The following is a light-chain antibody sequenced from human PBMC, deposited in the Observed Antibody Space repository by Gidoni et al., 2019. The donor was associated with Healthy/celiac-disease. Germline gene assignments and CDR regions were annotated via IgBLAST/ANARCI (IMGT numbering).Light chain of an antibody. Sequence: EFVLTQSPATLSSSSWERATISCRASQSVSSYLAWYQQKPGQAPRLLIYDASNRATGIPARFSGSGSGTDFTLTISSLEPEVVAVYYCQERSNWPPTFGQGTKLEIK. J-gene: IGKJ2*01. CDR2: DAS. CDR1: QSVSSY. V-gene: IGKV3-11*01. CDR3: QERSNWPPT.